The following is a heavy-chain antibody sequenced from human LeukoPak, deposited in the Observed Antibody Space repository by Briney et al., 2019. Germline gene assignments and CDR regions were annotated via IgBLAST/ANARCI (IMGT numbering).Heavy chain of an antibody. J-gene: IGHJ2*01. V-gene: IGHV3-74*01. D-gene: IGHD3-9*01. Sequence: PGGSLRLSCAASGFTFSSYWMHWVRQAPGNGLVWVSRINIDGRSTTYADSVKGRFTISRDNAKNTRYLQMNSLRAEDTAVYYCATRNTITRGWYSDLWGRGTLVTVSS. CDR1: GFTFSSYW. CDR2: INIDGRST. CDR3: ATRNTITRGWYSDL.